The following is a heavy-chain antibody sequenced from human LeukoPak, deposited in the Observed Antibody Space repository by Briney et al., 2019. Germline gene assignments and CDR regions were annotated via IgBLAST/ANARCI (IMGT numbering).Heavy chain of an antibody. V-gene: IGHV3-11*06. Sequence: GGSLRLSCAASGFTFSDYYMSWIRQAPGKGLEWLSYISGSGSDTNYADSVKGRFTTSRDNAKNSLYLQMNSLRAEDTAVYYCARVGSIAAAGTPDYWGQGTLVTVSS. J-gene: IGHJ4*02. CDR3: ARVGSIAAAGTPDY. CDR1: GFTFSDYY. CDR2: ISGSGSDT. D-gene: IGHD6-13*01.